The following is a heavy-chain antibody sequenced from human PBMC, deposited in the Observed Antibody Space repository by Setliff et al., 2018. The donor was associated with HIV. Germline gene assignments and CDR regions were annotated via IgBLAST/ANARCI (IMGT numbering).Heavy chain of an antibody. V-gene: IGHV3-74*01. CDR1: GFTFSSYW. CDR2: INSDESSR. J-gene: IGHJ3*02. Sequence: GGSLRLSCAASGFTFSSYWMHWVRQAPGKGLVWVSRINSDESSRTYADSVKGRFAISRDNAKNTLYLQMNSLRAEDTAVYYCAKWNVAFDIWGHGTMVTVSS. D-gene: IGHD1-1*01. CDR3: AKWNVAFDI.